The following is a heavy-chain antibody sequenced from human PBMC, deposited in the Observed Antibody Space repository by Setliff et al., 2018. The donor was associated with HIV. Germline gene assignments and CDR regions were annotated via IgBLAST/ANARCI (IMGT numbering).Heavy chain of an antibody. J-gene: IGHJ4*02. Sequence: GGSLRLSCATYGFTFSSYAMYWVRQAPGKGLEYVSAINSNGGSTYYADSVKGRFTISRDNSKSTVYLQMGSLRAEDMAVYYCARVRVAAVAPYFVFWGQGALVTVSS. CDR3: ARVRVAAVAPYFVF. V-gene: IGHV3-64*02. D-gene: IGHD6-13*01. CDR1: GFTFSSYA. CDR2: INSNGGST.